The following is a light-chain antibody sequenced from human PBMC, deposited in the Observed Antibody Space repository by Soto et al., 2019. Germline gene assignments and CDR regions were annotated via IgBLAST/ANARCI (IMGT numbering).Light chain of an antibody. Sequence: DIVMTQSPDSLAVSLGERATINCKSSQTVFYRSTNENYLAWYQQKPGQPPKLLIAWASTREAGVPDRVSGSGSGTDLSLTISNLQAAEVAVEYWAQYHSSPRTCGQGTKLES. CDR3: AQYHSSPRT. J-gene: IGKJ2*01. CDR2: WAS. CDR1: QTVFYRSTNENY. V-gene: IGKV4-1*01.